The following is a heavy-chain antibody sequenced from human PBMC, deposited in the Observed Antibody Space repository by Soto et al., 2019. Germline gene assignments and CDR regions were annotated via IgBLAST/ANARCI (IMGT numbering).Heavy chain of an antibody. D-gene: IGHD3-10*01. Sequence: QITLKESGPTLVKPTQTLTLTCTFSGFSLSTSGVGVGWIRQPPGKALEWLALIYWDDDKRYSPSLKSRLTITKDTSKNQVVLTLTNMDPVDTARYYCAHMSDIDGSGSFDYWGQGTLVTVSS. CDR1: GFSLSTSGVG. V-gene: IGHV2-5*02. CDR3: AHMSDIDGSGSFDY. J-gene: IGHJ4*02. CDR2: IYWDDDK.